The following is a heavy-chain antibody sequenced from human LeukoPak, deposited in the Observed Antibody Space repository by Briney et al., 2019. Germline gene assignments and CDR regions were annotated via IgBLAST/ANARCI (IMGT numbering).Heavy chain of an antibody. V-gene: IGHV1-46*01. CDR2: INPSGGST. CDR3: ARDGIGSRNLDY. Sequence: ASVKVSCKASGYTFTSYGISWVRQAPGQGLEWMGIINPSGGSTSYAQKFQGRVTMTRDMSTSTVYMELSSLRSEDTAVYYCARDGIGSRNLDYWGQGTLVTVSS. CDR1: GYTFTSYG. J-gene: IGHJ4*02. D-gene: IGHD1-26*01.